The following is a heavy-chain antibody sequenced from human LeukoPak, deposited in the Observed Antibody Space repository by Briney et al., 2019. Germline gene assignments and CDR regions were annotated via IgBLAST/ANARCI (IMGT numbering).Heavy chain of an antibody. CDR2: INPNSGGT. D-gene: IGHD5-18*01. CDR3: ARAPRGYSYGTFDY. Sequence: GSVKGSCKASGYTLTGYYMQWGRQAPGQGLEWMGWINPNSGGTNYAQKFQGWVTMTRDTSISTAYMELSRLRSDDTAVYYCARAPRGYSYGTFDYWGQGTLVTVSS. J-gene: IGHJ4*02. V-gene: IGHV1-2*04. CDR1: GYTLTGYY.